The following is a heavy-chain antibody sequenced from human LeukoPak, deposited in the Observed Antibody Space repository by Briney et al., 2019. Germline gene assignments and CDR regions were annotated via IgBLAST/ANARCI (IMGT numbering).Heavy chain of an antibody. V-gene: IGHV3-7*01. D-gene: IGHD1-26*01. CDR1: GFTVSSFW. Sequence: PGGSLRLSCAASGFTVSSFWRSWVRQAPGKGLEWVANMNQDGSEKYYVDSVRGRFTISRDNAKNSLYLQMSSLSVEDTAVYYCARGGSTGGQGTLVTVSS. CDR3: ARGGST. CDR2: MNQDGSEK. J-gene: IGHJ4*02.